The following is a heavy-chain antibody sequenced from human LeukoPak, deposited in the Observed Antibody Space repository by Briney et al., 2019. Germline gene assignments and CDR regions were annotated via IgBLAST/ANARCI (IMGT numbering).Heavy chain of an antibody. CDR3: AKNSPDAFDI. J-gene: IGHJ3*02. V-gene: IGHV3-9*01. D-gene: IGHD1-7*01. CDR1: GFTFDDYA. Sequence: GRSLRLSCAASGFTFDDYAMHWVRQAPGKGLEWVSGISWNSGSIGYADSVKGRFTISRDNAKNSLYLQMNSLRAEDTAVYYCAKNSPDAFDIWGQGTMVTVSS. CDR2: ISWNSGSI.